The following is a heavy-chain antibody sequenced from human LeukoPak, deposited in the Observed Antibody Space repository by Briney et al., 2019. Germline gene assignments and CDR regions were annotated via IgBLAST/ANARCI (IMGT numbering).Heavy chain of an antibody. CDR1: GFTFRSFG. CDR2: IQNDGSSK. Sequence: GGSLRLSCAASGFTFRSFGMHWVRQTPGKGLEWVTFIQNDGSSKYYADSVKGRFTVSRDNSKNTLYLQMNSLRVEDTAVYYCALFDYWGQGTLVTVSS. J-gene: IGHJ4*02. V-gene: IGHV3-30*02. CDR3: ALFDY.